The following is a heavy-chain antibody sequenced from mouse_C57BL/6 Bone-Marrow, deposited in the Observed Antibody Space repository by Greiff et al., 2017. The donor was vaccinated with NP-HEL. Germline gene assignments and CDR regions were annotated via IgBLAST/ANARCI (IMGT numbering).Heavy chain of an antibody. CDR3: VRGHYGSPWYFDV. J-gene: IGHJ1*03. Sequence: EADGGLVQPKGSLKLSCAASGFSFNTYAMNWVRQAPGKGLEWVARIRSKSNNYATYYADSVKDRFTISRDDSESMLYLQMNNLKTEDTAMYYCVRGHYGSPWYFDVWGTGTTVTVSS. CDR1: GFSFNTYA. CDR2: IRSKSNNYAT. D-gene: IGHD1-1*01. V-gene: IGHV10-1*01.